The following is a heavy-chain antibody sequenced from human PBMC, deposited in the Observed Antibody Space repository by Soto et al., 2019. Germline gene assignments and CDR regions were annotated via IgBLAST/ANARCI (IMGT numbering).Heavy chain of an antibody. V-gene: IGHV1-46*01. Sequence: RASVKVSCKASGYTFTSYYMHWVRQAPGQGLEWMGIINPSGGSTSYAQKFQGRVTMTRDTSTSTVYMELSSLRSEDTAVYYCARFLRGYYDYVWGSSNLNYGMDVWGQGTTVTVSS. D-gene: IGHD3-16*01. CDR1: GYTFTSYY. CDR2: INPSGGST. CDR3: ARFLRGYYDYVWGSSNLNYGMDV. J-gene: IGHJ6*02.